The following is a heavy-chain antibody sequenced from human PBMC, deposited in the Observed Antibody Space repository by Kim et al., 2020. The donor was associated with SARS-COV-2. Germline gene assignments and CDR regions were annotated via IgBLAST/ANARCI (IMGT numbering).Heavy chain of an antibody. J-gene: IGHJ4*02. Sequence: GGSLRLSCAASGFTFSNAWMSWVRQAPGKGLEWVGRIKSKTDGGTTDYAAPVKGRFTISRDDSKNTLYLQMNSLKTEDTAVYYCTTDSFHRYYDILTGYYSFDYWGQGTLVTVSS. CDR3: TTDSFHRYYDILTGYYSFDY. CDR1: GFTFSNAW. V-gene: IGHV3-15*01. CDR2: IKSKTDGGTT. D-gene: IGHD3-9*01.